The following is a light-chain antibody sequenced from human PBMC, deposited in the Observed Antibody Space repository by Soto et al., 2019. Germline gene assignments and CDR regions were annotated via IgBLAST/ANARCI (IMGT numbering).Light chain of an antibody. CDR2: GAS. Sequence: EIVMTQSPATLSVSPGERATLSCRASQSVSSNLAWYQQKPGQSPRLLIYGASTRSTGIPSRFSGSGSGTDFTLTTSSLRSEDFAVYYCQQHNNWPPITFGQGTRLEIK. V-gene: IGKV3-15*01. CDR1: QSVSSN. CDR3: QQHNNWPPIT. J-gene: IGKJ5*01.